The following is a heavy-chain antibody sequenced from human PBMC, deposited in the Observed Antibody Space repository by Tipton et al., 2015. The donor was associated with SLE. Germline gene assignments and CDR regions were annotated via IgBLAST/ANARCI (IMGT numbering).Heavy chain of an antibody. CDR3: AKARYSSGWLVDY. D-gene: IGHD6-19*01. Sequence: SLRLSCAASGFIFRSYDMTWVRQAPGKGLEWVSVISGSGGRKDYADSVKGRFTISRDNSKNTLYLQMNSLRAEDTAVYYCAKARYSSGWLVDYWGQGTLVTVSS. CDR1: GFIFRSYD. CDR2: ISGSGGRK. V-gene: IGHV3-23*01. J-gene: IGHJ4*02.